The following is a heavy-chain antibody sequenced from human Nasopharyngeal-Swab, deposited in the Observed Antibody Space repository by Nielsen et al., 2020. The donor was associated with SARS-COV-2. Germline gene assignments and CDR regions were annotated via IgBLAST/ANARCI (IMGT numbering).Heavy chain of an antibody. D-gene: IGHD7-27*01. Sequence: GESLKISCAGSGFTVSSSWLHWVRQAPGEGLVWVARLNGDATTVDYADSVKGRFTISRDNAKNTLYLQMNGLRDEDTAIYYCARAGEYRFDYWGQGTLVTVSS. J-gene: IGHJ4*02. CDR3: ARAGEYRFDY. V-gene: IGHV3-74*01. CDR1: GFTVSSSW. CDR2: LNGDATTV.